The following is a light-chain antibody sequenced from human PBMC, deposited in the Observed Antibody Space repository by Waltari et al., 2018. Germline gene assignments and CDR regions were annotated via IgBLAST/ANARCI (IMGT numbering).Light chain of an antibody. CDR2: TAS. J-gene: IGKJ1*01. V-gene: IGKV1-6*01. CDR1: QGIRND. CDR3: LHDYNYPRT. Sequence: AILMTQSPSPLSASVGARVTITCRASQGIRNDLGWYQQKPGKAPKLLIYTASTLQNGVPSRFSGTGSGTDFTLTISSLQPEDFATYYCLHDYNYPRTFGQGTKVEIK.